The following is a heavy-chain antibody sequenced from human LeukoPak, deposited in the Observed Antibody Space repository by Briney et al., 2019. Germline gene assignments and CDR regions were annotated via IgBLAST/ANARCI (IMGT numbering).Heavy chain of an antibody. D-gene: IGHD3-3*01. CDR3: ARDNRYDFWSGKTVNWFDP. Sequence: QSGGSLRLSCAASGFTFSSYWMHWVRQAPGKGLVWVSRINSDGSSTSYADSVKGRFTISRDNAKNTLYLQMNSLRAEDTAVYYCARDNRYDFWSGKTVNWFDPWGQGTLVTVSS. J-gene: IGHJ5*02. CDR2: INSDGSST. CDR1: GFTFSSYW. V-gene: IGHV3-74*01.